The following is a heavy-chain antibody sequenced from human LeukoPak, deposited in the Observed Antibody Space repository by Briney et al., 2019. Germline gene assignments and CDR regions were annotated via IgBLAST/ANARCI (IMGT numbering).Heavy chain of an antibody. V-gene: IGHV3-30*18. CDR3: AKGGYYYDSSGYYFDY. D-gene: IGHD3-22*01. CDR1: GFTFSSYG. J-gene: IGHJ4*02. Sequence: GGSLRLSCAASGFTFSSYGMHWVRQAPGKGLEWVAVISYDGSNKYYADSVKGRFTISRDNSKNTLYLQTNSLRAEDTAVYYCAKGGYYYDSSGYYFDYWGQGTLVTVSS. CDR2: ISYDGSNK.